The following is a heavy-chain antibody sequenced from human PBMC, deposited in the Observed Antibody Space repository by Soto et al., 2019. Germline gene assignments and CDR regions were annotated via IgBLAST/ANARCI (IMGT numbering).Heavy chain of an antibody. CDR2: INGDGIST. Sequence: EVQLVESGGDLVQPGGSLRLSCAASGFTFSSYWMHWVRQDPEKGLVWVSRINGDGISTSYADSVKGRCTISRDNAKETLYLHMNSLGAEDTAVYYCARISQGTYCLGGKCYSDYWGQGTLVTVSS. V-gene: IGHV3-74*01. D-gene: IGHD2-15*01. CDR1: GFTFSSYW. CDR3: ARISQGTYCLGGKCYSDY. J-gene: IGHJ4*02.